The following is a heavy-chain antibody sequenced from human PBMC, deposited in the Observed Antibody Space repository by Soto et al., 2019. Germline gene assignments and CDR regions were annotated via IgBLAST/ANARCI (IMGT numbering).Heavy chain of an antibody. D-gene: IGHD6-19*01. CDR3: AGELDIHHGLGY. CDR1: CGSVSSNTAT. CDR2: TYYRSNWNF. V-gene: IGHV6-1*01. J-gene: IGHJ4*02. Sequence: PSQTLSLTCAISCGSVSSNTATWYWVRQSPSRGLEWLGRTYYRSNWNFDYALSVKSRITINPDTSKNQFSLQLNSLTPEDTAVYYCAGELDIHHGLGYWGPGTSVTVSS.